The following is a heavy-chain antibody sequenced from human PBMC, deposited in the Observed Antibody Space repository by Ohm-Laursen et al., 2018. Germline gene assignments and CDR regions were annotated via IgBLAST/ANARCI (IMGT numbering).Heavy chain of an antibody. CDR3: ARDPTFHAFDI. V-gene: IGHV3-7*01. CDR2: IRKDGGET. J-gene: IGHJ3*02. CDR1: GFTVSNYW. D-gene: IGHD2/OR15-2a*01. Sequence: SLRLSCAASGFTVSNYWMSWVRQPPGKGLEWVANIRKDGGETYYVDSVKGRFTIFRDNAKNSLYLQINSLKGEDTAVYFCARDPTFHAFDIWGQGTMVTVSS.